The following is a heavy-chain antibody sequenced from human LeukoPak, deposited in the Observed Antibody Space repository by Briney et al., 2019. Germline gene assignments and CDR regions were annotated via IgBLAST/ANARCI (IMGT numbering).Heavy chain of an antibody. CDR1: GFTFNNYA. J-gene: IGHJ4*02. Sequence: GGSLRLSCAASGFTFNNYAMSWVRQAPGKGLEWVSAISGSGGSTYYADSVKGRFTISRDNSKNTLYLQMNSLRAEDTAVYYCAKDKCSGGSCPPSFDYWGQGTLVTVSS. CDR3: AKDKCSGGSCPPSFDY. D-gene: IGHD2-15*01. CDR2: ISGSGGST. V-gene: IGHV3-23*01.